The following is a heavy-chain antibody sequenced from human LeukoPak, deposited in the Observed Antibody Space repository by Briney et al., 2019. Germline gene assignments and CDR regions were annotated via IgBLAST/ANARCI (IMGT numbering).Heavy chain of an antibody. CDR3: AKMEGQRLYDYCMDV. CDR1: GFAFSNFA. J-gene: IGHJ6*03. Sequence: PGGSLRLSCAASGFAFSNFAMSGVRQAPGKGLEWVSGMSGSDDSSYYADSVKGRFTISRDNSKNALYLQMNSLRADDTALYYCAKMEGQRLYDYCMDVWGKGTTVTVSS. V-gene: IGHV3-23*01. CDR2: MSGSDDSS. D-gene: IGHD3-3*01.